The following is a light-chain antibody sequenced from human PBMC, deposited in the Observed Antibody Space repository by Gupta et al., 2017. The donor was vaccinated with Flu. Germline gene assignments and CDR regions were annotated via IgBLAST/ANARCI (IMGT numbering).Light chain of an antibody. CDR1: QTLLYSSNNQNY. Sequence: DIVMTQSPDSLAVSLGERATINCKSSQTLLYSSNNQNYLAWYQQKPGQPPRLLIYWAPTRESGVPDRFSGSGSGADFSLTISDLQAEDVAVYYCQQYYHTPTFGGGTKVEIK. CDR3: QQYYHTPT. CDR2: WAP. J-gene: IGKJ4*01. V-gene: IGKV4-1*01.